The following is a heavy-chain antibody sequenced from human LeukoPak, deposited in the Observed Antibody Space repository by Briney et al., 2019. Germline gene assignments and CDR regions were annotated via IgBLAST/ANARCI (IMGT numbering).Heavy chain of an antibody. CDR3: AKGRTNDF. J-gene: IGHJ4*02. CDR2: ISDTGGNT. Sequence: PGGSLRLSCAASGFTFSTYAMSWVRQTPEKGLEWVSAISDTGGNTFYADSVKGRFTISRDNSKNTLYLQMNSLRAEDTAIYYCAKGRTNDFWGQGTLVTVHS. D-gene: IGHD1/OR15-1a*01. CDR1: GFTFSTYA. V-gene: IGHV3-23*01.